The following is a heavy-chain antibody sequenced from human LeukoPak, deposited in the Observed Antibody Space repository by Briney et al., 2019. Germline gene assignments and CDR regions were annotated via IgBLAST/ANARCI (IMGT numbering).Heavy chain of an antibody. CDR3: AKDRHPARTDGYYYDY. Sequence: PGGSLRLSCAASGFTFSDYYRSWIRQAPGKGLEWVSYISSSGGTIYYADSVKGRFTISRDKSKNTLYLQMNSRRGEDTAVYYCAKDRHPARTDGYYYDYWGQGTLVTVSS. J-gene: IGHJ4*02. V-gene: IGHV3-11*04. D-gene: IGHD3-3*01. CDR1: GFTFSDYY. CDR2: ISSSGGTI.